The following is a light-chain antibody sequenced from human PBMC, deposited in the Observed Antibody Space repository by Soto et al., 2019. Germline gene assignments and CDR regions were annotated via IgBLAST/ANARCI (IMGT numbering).Light chain of an antibody. V-gene: IGKV3-15*01. Sequence: EIVMTQSPATLSVSPGERATLSFRASQSVSSNLAWYQQKPGQAPRLLIYGASTRATGIPGRFSGSGSGTEFSLTISSLQSEDFAVYYCQQYDTWPTFGQGTRLEIK. CDR2: GAS. CDR1: QSVSSN. J-gene: IGKJ5*01. CDR3: QQYDTWPT.